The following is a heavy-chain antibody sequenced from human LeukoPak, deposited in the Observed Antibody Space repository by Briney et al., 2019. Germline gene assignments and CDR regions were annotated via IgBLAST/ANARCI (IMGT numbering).Heavy chain of an antibody. J-gene: IGHJ4*02. D-gene: IGHD2-21*01. Sequence: GGSLRLSCAASGFTFSSYSMNWVRQAPGKGLEWVSSISRSSSYIYYADSVKGRFTISRDNAKNSLYLQMNSLRAEDTAVYYCATYRLIGNFDYWGQGTLVTVSS. CDR3: ATYRLIGNFDY. CDR2: ISRSSSYI. CDR1: GFTFSSYS. V-gene: IGHV3-21*01.